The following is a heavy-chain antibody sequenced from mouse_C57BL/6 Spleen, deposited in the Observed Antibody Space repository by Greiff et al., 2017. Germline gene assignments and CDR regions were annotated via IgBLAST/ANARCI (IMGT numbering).Heavy chain of an antibody. CDR1: GFTFSSYA. CDR2: ISDGGSYT. CDR3: ARDQTGAGAMDY. Sequence: EVMLVESGGGLVKPGGSLKLSCAASGFTFSSYAMSWVRQTPEKRLEWVATISDGGSYTYYPDNVKGRFTISRDNAKNNLYLQMSHLKSEDTAMYYCARDQTGAGAMDYWGQGTSVTVSS. J-gene: IGHJ4*01. D-gene: IGHD4-1*01. V-gene: IGHV5-4*01.